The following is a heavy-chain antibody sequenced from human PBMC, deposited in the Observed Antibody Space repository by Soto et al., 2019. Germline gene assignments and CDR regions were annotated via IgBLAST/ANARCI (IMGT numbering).Heavy chain of an antibody. CDR3: ARASGTYDSSLYYYYGMDV. CDR1: GYTFTSYA. D-gene: IGHD3-22*01. CDR2: INAGNGNT. J-gene: IGHJ6*02. V-gene: IGHV1-3*01. Sequence: QVQLVQSGAEVKKPGASVKVSCKASGYTFTSYAMHWVRQAPGQRLEWMGWINAGNGNTKYSQKFQGRVTITRDTSASTAYMELSSLRSEDTAVYYCARASGTYDSSLYYYYGMDVWGQGTTVTVSS.